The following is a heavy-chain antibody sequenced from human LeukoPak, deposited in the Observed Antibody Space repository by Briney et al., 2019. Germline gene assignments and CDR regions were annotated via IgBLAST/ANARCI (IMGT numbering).Heavy chain of an antibody. CDR2: TYYRSKWIN. V-gene: IGHV6-1*01. CDR1: GDSVSVKSDV. D-gene: IGHD3-9*01. J-gene: IGHJ3*02. Sequence: SQTLSLTCAISGDSVSVKSDVWNWIRQSPSRGLEWLGRTYYRSKWINDYTTSVKSRIIISPDTSKNQFSLHLNSVTPEDTAVYYCARDADWAYDAFDIWGQGTMVTVSS. CDR3: ARDADWAYDAFDI.